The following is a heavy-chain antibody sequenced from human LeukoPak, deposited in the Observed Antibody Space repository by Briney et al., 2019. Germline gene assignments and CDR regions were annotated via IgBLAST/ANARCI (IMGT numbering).Heavy chain of an antibody. D-gene: IGHD3-10*01. CDR1: GFTFSSYE. CDR2: IYSGGST. J-gene: IGHJ6*03. V-gene: IGHV3-66*01. CDR3: ARASYGGSGRYYYYYMDV. Sequence: GGSLRLSCAASGFTFSSYEMNWVRQAPGKGLEWVSIIYSGGSTYYADSVKGRFTISRDNSKNTLYLQMNSLRAEDTAVYYCARASYGGSGRYYYYYMDVWGKGTTVTISS.